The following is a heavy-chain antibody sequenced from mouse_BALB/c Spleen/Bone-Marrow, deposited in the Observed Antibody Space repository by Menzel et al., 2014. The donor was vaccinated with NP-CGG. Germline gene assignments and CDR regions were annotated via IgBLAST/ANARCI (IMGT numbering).Heavy chain of an antibody. CDR3: AREKYGNYYAMGY. J-gene: IGHJ4*01. V-gene: IGHV2-6-7*01. CDR1: GFSLTDYG. Sequence: VKLVESGPGLVAPSQSLSITCTVSGFSLTDYGINWVRQPPGKGLEWLGMIWGDGTTDYNSALRSRLSINKDNSRSQVVLKMNSLQTDDTARYYCAREKYGNYYAMGYWGQGTSVTVSS. CDR2: IWGDGTT. D-gene: IGHD2-10*02.